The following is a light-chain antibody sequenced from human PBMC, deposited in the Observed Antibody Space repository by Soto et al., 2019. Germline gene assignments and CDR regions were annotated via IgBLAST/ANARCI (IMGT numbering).Light chain of an antibody. CDR1: ESVFGY. CDR2: DAS. CDR3: QQRYRWPPIT. Sequence: EVVLTHSPATLSVSGVERATLSCRASESVFGYLAWYQHKPGQAPRLLIYDASNRATGVPARFSGSGSGTDFTLTISSLEPEDFAVYYCQQRYRWPPITFGQGTRLEIK. J-gene: IGKJ5*01. V-gene: IGKV3-11*01.